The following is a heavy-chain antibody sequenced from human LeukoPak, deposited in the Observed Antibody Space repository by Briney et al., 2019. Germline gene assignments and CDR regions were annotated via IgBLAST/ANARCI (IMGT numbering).Heavy chain of an antibody. J-gene: IGHJ4*02. CDR1: GGSISSYY. V-gene: IGHV4-59*01. CDR3: ARMGLRTPIYYFDY. D-gene: IGHD4-17*01. Sequence: PSETLSPTCTVSGGSISSYYWSWLRQPPGKGLEWIGYIYYSGSTNYNPSLKSRVTISVDTSKNQFSLKLSSVTAADTAVYYCARMGLRTPIYYFDYWGQGTLVTVSS. CDR2: IYYSGST.